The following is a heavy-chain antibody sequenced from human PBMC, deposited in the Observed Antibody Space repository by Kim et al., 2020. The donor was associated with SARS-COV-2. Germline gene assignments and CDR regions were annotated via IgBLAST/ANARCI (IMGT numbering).Heavy chain of an antibody. CDR1: GGYISSSSYY. V-gene: IGHV4-39*01. J-gene: IGHJ4*02. CDR3: ARHLRGTMIVVVITPLNYFDY. D-gene: IGHD3-22*01. CDR2: IYYSGST. Sequence: SETLSLTCTVSGGYISSSSYYWGWIRQPPGKGLEWIGSIYYSGSTYYNPSLKSRVTISVDTSKNQFSLKLSSVTAADTAVYYCARHLRGTMIVVVITPLNYFDYWGQGTLVTVSS.